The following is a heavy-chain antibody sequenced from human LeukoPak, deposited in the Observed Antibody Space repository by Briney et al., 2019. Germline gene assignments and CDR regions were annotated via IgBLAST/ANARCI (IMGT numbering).Heavy chain of an antibody. Sequence: GASVKVSCKASGYTFTGYYMHWVRQAPGQGLEWMGWINPNSGGTNYAQKFQGRVTMTTDTSTSTAYMELRSLRSDDTAVYYCARLVIHYYYMDVWGKGTTVTISS. V-gene: IGHV1-2*02. J-gene: IGHJ6*03. CDR3: ARLVIHYYYMDV. CDR2: INPNSGGT. CDR1: GYTFTGYY. D-gene: IGHD3-9*01.